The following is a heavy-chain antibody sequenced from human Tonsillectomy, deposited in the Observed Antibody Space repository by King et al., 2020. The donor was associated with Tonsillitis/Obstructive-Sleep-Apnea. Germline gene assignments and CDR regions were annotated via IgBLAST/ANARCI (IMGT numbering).Heavy chain of an antibody. J-gene: IGHJ4*02. CDR3: ARDLHDYSKYDGDWDY. V-gene: IGHV1-2*02. CDR1: GYTFIGYY. CDR2: INPNSGGT. Sequence: VQLVQSGAEVKKPGASVKVSCKASGYTFIGYYIYWVRQAPGQGLEWMGWINPNSGGTNYAQKFQGRVTMTRDTSISTAYMELSRLRSDDTAVYYCARDLHDYSKYDGDWDYWGQGTLVTVSS. D-gene: IGHD4-11*01.